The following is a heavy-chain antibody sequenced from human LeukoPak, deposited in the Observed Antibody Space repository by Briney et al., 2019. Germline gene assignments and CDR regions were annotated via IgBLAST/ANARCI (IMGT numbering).Heavy chain of an antibody. D-gene: IGHD5-18*01. V-gene: IGHV1-18*01. CDR2: ISAYNGNT. CDR1: GYTFTSYG. J-gene: IGHJ3*02. CDR3: AKAEPVGTAMGNDAFDI. Sequence: GASVKVSCKASGYTFTSYGISWVRQAPGQGLEWMGWISAYNGNTNYAQKLQGRVTMTTDTSTSTAYMELRSLRSDDTAVYYCAKAEPVGTAMGNDAFDIWGQGTMVTVSS.